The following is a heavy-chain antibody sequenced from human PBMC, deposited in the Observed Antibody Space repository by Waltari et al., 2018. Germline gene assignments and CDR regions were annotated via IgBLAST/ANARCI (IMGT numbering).Heavy chain of an antibody. CDR3: AKEWEDTAMVAYYFDS. J-gene: IGHJ4*02. Sequence: EVHLLESGGGLVQPGGSLRLSCTTSMFPFSNYAFVWVRQAQGKGLEWFSAITGSGLTTYYADSVKGRFTVSRDNSRNTVFLQMNTLRGDDTAVYYCAKEWEDTAMVAYYFDSWGQGTLVTVSS. CDR1: MFPFSNYA. D-gene: IGHD5-18*01. V-gene: IGHV3-23*01. CDR2: ITGSGLTT.